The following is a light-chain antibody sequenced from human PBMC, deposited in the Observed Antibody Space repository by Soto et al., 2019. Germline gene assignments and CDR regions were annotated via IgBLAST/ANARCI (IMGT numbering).Light chain of an antibody. CDR1: QNILSN. CDR2: GAS. V-gene: IGKV3-20*01. J-gene: IGKJ1*01. Sequence: EIVLTQSPGTLSVSPGERATLSCRASQNILSNLAWYQQKPGQAPRLLIYGASSRATGIPDRFSGSGSGTDFTLTISRLEPEDFAVYYCQQYGSLPRTFGQGTKVDIK. CDR3: QQYGSLPRT.